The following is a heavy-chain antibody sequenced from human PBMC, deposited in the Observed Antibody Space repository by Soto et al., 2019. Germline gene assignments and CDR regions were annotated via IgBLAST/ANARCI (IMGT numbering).Heavy chain of an antibody. J-gene: IGHJ4*02. D-gene: IGHD2-2*01. CDR3: ARDGVRRDIVVVPAAVDFDY. CDR1: GYTFTSYA. V-gene: IGHV1-3*01. Sequence: ASVKVSCKASGYTFTSYAMHWVRQAPGQRLEWMGWINAGNGNTKYSQKFQGRVTITRDTSASTAYMELSSLRSEDTAVYYCARDGVRRDIVVVPAAVDFDYWGQGTLVTSPQ. CDR2: INAGNGNT.